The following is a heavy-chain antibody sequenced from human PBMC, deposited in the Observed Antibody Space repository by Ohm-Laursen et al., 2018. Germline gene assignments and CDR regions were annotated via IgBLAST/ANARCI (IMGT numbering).Heavy chain of an antibody. Sequence: SLRLSCAASGFTFSDYYMSWIRQAPGKGLEWVSYISSSGSTIYYADSVKGRFTISRDNAKNSLYLQMNSLRAEDTAVYYCARLACSGGSCFLDYYYGMDVWGQGTTVTVS. V-gene: IGHV3-11*01. CDR1: GFTFSDYY. CDR2: ISSSGSTI. J-gene: IGHJ6*02. D-gene: IGHD2-15*01. CDR3: ARLACSGGSCFLDYYYGMDV.